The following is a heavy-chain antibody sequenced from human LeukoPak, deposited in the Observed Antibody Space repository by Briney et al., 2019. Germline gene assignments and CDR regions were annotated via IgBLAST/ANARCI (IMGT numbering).Heavy chain of an antibody. D-gene: IGHD2-21*02. Sequence: ASVKVSCKASGYTFTTQYIHWVRQAPGQGLEWMGVINPRSGTTSNGQNFQGRVTMTRDTPTSTVYMELSSLRSDDTAMYYCAREAEADEGEPAIKGLDPWGQGTLVTVSS. CDR3: AREAEADEGEPAIKGLDP. J-gene: IGHJ5*02. CDR2: INPRSGTT. CDR1: GYTFTTQY. V-gene: IGHV1-46*01.